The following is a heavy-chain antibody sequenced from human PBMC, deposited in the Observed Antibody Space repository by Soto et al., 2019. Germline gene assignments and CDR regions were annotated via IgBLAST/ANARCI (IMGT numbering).Heavy chain of an antibody. D-gene: IGHD6-13*01. CDR2: IYYSGST. CDR3: ARHNSSSWYFYYYYYMDV. V-gene: IGHV4-39*01. CDR1: GGSIRSSSYY. Sequence: LSLTCTVSGGSIRSSSYYWGRIRQPPGKGLEWIGSIYYSGSTYYNPSLKSRVTISVDTSKNQFSLKLSSVTAADTAVYYCARHNSSSWYFYYYYYMDVWGKGTTVTVSS. J-gene: IGHJ6*03.